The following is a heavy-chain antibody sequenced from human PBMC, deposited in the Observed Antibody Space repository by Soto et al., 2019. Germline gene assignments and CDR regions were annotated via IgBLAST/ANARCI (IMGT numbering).Heavy chain of an antibody. CDR2: ISGSGGSK. D-gene: IGHD1-26*01. Sequence: PGGSLRLSCAASGFTFSSYAMSWVRQAPGKGLEWVSAISGSGGSKYYADSVKGRFTISRDNSKNTLYLQMNSLRAEDTAVYYCAKVDGGGSYYYYYYGMDVWGQGTTVTVSS. V-gene: IGHV3-23*01. CDR3: AKVDGGGSYYYYYYGMDV. J-gene: IGHJ6*02. CDR1: GFTFSSYA.